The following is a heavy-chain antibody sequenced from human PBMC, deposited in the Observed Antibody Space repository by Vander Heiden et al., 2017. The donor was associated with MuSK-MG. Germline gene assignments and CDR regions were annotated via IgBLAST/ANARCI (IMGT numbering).Heavy chain of an antibody. CDR2: MNPNSGNT. Sequence: QVQLVQSGAEVKKPGASVKVSCKASGYTFTSYDINWLRQAAGQGLEWMGWMNPNSGNTGYAQKFQGRVTMTRNTSISTAYMELSSLRSEDTAVYYCARGRVAVAGAFYYYYGMDVWGQGTTVTVSS. D-gene: IGHD6-19*01. CDR3: ARGRVAVAGAFYYYYGMDV. CDR1: GYTFTSYD. J-gene: IGHJ6*02. V-gene: IGHV1-8*01.